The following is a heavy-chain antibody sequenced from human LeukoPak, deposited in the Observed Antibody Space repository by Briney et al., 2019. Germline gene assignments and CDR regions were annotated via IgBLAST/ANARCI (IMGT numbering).Heavy chain of an antibody. CDR2: INHSGST. D-gene: IGHD3-9*01. V-gene: IGHV4-34*01. CDR1: GGSFSGYY. Sequence: PSETLSLTCAVYGGSFSGYYWSWLRQPPGKGLEWLGEINHSGSTNYNPSLKSRVTISVDTSKNQFFLKLSSVTAADTAVYYCARTQVLRYFDWLPWNYYYGMDVWGQGTTVTVSS. J-gene: IGHJ6*02. CDR3: ARTQVLRYFDWLPWNYYYGMDV.